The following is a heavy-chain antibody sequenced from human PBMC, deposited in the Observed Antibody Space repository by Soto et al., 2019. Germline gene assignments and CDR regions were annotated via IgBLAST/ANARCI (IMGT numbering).Heavy chain of an antibody. D-gene: IGHD6-19*01. CDR1: GGSISSSSYY. J-gene: IGHJ4*02. CDR2: IYYSGST. Sequence: PSETLSLTXTVSGGSISSSSYYWGWIRQPPGKGLEWIGSIYYSGSTYYNPSLKSRVTISVDTSKNQFSLKLSSVTAADTAVYYCARLSYSSGWYFDYWGQGTLVTVSS. CDR3: ARLSYSSGWYFDY. V-gene: IGHV4-39*01.